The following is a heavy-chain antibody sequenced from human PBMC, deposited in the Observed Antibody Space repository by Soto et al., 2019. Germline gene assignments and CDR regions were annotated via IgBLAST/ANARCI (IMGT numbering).Heavy chain of an antibody. CDR2: IYYSGST. D-gene: IGHD6-19*01. CDR3: VSSGWWYFDY. CDR1: GGSISSSSYY. V-gene: IGHV4-39*01. J-gene: IGHJ4*02. Sequence: QLQLQESGPGLVKPSETLSLTCTVSGGSISSSSYYWGWIRQPPGKGLEWIGSIYYSGSTYYHPSLKSRVTISVDTSKNQFSLKLSSVTAADTAVYYCVSSGWWYFDYWGQGTLVTVSS.